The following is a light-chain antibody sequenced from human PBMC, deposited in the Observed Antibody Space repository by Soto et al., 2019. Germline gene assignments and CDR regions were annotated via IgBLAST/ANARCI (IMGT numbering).Light chain of an antibody. Sequence: EIGLTQSPGTLSLPPGERATLSCRASQSVSNNYLAWYQQKPGQAPRLLIYGASTRATGIPAKFSGSGSGTEFTLTISSLQSEDFAVYYCQQYNNWPLITFGQGTRLEIK. CDR1: QSVSNN. CDR3: QQYNNWPLIT. J-gene: IGKJ5*01. CDR2: GAS. V-gene: IGKV3-15*01.